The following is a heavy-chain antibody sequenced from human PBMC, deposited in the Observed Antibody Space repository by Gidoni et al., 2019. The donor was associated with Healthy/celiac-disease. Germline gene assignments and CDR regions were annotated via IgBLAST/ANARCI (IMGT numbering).Heavy chain of an antibody. V-gene: IGHV4-59*01. J-gene: IGHJ6*02. D-gene: IGHD3-10*01. CDR1: GGSISSYY. CDR2: IYYSGST. Sequence: QVQLQASGPGLVKPSETLSLTCTVSGGSISSYYWSWIRQPPGKGLEWIGYIYYSGSTNDNPSLKSRVTISVDTSKHQFSLKLSSVTAADTAVYYCARGWERDYGSGSYYLYGMDVWGQGTTVTVSS. CDR3: ARGWERDYGSGSYYLYGMDV.